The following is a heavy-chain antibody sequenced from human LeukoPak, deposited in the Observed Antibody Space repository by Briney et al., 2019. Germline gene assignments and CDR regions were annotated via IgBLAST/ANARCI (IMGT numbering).Heavy chain of an antibody. V-gene: IGHV4-59*01. J-gene: IGHJ4*02. D-gene: IGHD1-26*01. CDR1: GGSMTGYY. CDR3: ARGDGRWELLGGYFDY. Sequence: SQTLCLTCTVSGGSMTGYYWSWIRRPPGKGLEWFGYIYYSGRTHYDPPLKTRVTISVDPSKNQLSLKLSSVTAADTAVYYCARGDGRWELLGGYFDYWVQGTLVSVRS. CDR2: IYYSGRT.